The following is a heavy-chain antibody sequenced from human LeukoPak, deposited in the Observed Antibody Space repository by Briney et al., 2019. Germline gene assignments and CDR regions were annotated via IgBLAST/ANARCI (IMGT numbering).Heavy chain of an antibody. CDR3: ASDYGGNTGFDY. J-gene: IGHJ4*02. D-gene: IGHD4-23*01. CDR1: GGTFSSYA. CDR2: IIPIRGIA. Sequence: ASVKVSCKASGGTFSSYAMSWVRQAPGQGLEWMGRIIPIRGIANYAQKFQGRVTITADKSTSTAYMELSSLRSEDTAVYYCASDYGGNTGFDYWGQGTLVTVSS. V-gene: IGHV1-69*04.